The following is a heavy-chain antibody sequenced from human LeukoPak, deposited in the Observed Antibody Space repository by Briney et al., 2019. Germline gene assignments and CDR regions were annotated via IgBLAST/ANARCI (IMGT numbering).Heavy chain of an antibody. Sequence: GGSLRLSCAASGLTFSSYGMHWVRQAPGKGLEWVAVIWYDGSNKYYADSVKGRFTISRDNSKNTLYLQMNSLRAEDTAVYYCAREGITGTLGAFDIWGQGTMVTVSS. CDR1: GLTFSSYG. CDR2: IWYDGSNK. J-gene: IGHJ3*02. D-gene: IGHD1-20*01. CDR3: AREGITGTLGAFDI. V-gene: IGHV3-33*01.